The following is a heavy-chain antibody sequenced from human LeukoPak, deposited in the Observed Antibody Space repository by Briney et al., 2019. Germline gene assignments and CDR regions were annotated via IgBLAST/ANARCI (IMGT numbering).Heavy chain of an antibody. CDR2: ISAYNGNT. D-gene: IGHD3-10*01. CDR1: GYTFTSYG. J-gene: IGHJ4*02. Sequence: ASVKVSCKASGYTFTSYGISWVRQAPGQGLEWMGWISAYNGNTNYAQKLQGRVTMTTDTSTSTAYMELRSLRSDDTAVYYCARDLYGSGSYTLFDYWGQGTLVTVSS. V-gene: IGHV1-18*01. CDR3: ARDLYGSGSYTLFDY.